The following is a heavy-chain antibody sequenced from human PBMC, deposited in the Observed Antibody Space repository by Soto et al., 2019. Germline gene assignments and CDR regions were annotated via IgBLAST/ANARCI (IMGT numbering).Heavy chain of an antibody. J-gene: IGHJ4*02. CDR1: GFTFSSYA. CDR2: ISGSGGST. Sequence: SGGSLRLSCAASGFTFSSYAMSWVRQAPGKGLEWVPAISGSGGSTYYADSVKGRFTISRDNSKNTLYLQMNSLRAEDTAVYYCAKDALRYFDWSPFDYWGQGTLVTVSS. CDR3: AKDALRYFDWSPFDY. V-gene: IGHV3-23*01. D-gene: IGHD3-9*01.